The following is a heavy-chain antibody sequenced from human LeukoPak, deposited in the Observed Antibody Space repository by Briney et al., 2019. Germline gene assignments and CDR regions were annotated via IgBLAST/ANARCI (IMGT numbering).Heavy chain of an antibody. V-gene: IGHV3-74*01. J-gene: IGHJ4*02. CDR1: GFTFSSYW. Sequence: GGSLRLSCAASGFTFSSYWMHWVRQAPGKGLLWVSRINSDGSVTTYADSVKGRFTISRDNAKNTVYLQMNNLRADDTAVYYCARGRGDSSGWYFDYWGQGTLVTVSS. CDR3: ARGRGDSSGWYFDY. CDR2: INSDGSVT. D-gene: IGHD6-25*01.